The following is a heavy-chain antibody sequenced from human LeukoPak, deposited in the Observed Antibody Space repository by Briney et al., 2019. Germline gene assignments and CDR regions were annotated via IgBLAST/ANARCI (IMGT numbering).Heavy chain of an antibody. D-gene: IGHD3-9*01. J-gene: IGHJ4*02. V-gene: IGHV3-48*03. CDR3: ARVMSDDISGYFDY. CDR2: ISSSGSTI. Sequence: GGSMRLSCAASALTFCSYEMNWDSQAPGEGLEWVSYISSSGSTIYYADSVKGRFTISRDNAKNSLYLQMTSLRAEATAVYYCARVMSDDISGYFDYWGQGTLVTVSS. CDR1: ALTFCSYE.